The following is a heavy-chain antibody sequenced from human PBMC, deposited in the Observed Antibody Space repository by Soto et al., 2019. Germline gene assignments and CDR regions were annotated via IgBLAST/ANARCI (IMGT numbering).Heavy chain of an antibody. CDR1: GFTFSSYG. CDR3: AKNREYCSGGSCPHYYYYGMDV. J-gene: IGHJ6*02. D-gene: IGHD2-15*01. Sequence: GGSLRLSCAASGFTFSSYGMYWVRQAPGKGQEWVAVISYDGNNKYYADSVKGRFTISRDNSKNTLYLQMNSLRAEDTAVYYCAKNREYCSGGSCPHYYYYGMDVWGQGTTVTVSS. V-gene: IGHV3-30*18. CDR2: ISYDGNNK.